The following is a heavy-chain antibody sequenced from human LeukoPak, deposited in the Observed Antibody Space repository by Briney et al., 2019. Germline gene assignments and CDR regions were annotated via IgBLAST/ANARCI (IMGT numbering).Heavy chain of an antibody. Sequence: ASVKVSCKASGYTFTGYYMHWVRQAPGQGLEWMGWINPNSGGTNYAQKFQGRVTMTRDTSISTAYMELSRLRSDDTAVYCCARGKGYCSSTSCPDAFDIWGQGTMVTVSS. CDR1: GYTFTGYY. V-gene: IGHV1-2*02. CDR3: ARGKGYCSSTSCPDAFDI. D-gene: IGHD2-2*01. CDR2: INPNSGGT. J-gene: IGHJ3*02.